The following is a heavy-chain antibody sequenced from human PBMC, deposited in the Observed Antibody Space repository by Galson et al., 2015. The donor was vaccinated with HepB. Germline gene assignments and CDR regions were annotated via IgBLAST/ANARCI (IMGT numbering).Heavy chain of an antibody. Sequence: SLRLSCAASGFTFSSYWMSWVRQAPGKGLEWVANIKQDGSEKYYVDSVKGRFTISRDNAKNSLYLQMNSLRAGDTAVYYCARDLGGFWKSWHFDLWGRGTLVTVSS. CDR2: IKQDGSEK. J-gene: IGHJ2*01. CDR3: ARDLGGFWKSWHFDL. V-gene: IGHV3-7*03. CDR1: GFTFSSYW. D-gene: IGHD3-16*01.